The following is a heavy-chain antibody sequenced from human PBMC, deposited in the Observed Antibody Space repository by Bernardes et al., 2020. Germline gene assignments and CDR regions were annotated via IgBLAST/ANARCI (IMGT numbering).Heavy chain of an antibody. J-gene: IGHJ6*02. CDR1: GYTFTSYG. D-gene: IGHD3-16*01. CDR2: ISAYNGNT. CDR3: ARDNPPRGPPRAYYGMDV. V-gene: IGHV1-18*01. Sequence: ASVKVSCKASGYTFTSYGISWVRQAPGQGLEWMGWISAYNGNTNYAQKLQGRVTMTTDTSTSTAYMELRSLRSDDTAVYYCARDNPPRGPPRAYYGMDVWGQGTTVTVS.